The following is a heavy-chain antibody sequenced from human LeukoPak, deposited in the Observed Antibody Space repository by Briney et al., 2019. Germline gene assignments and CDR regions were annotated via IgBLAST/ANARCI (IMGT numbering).Heavy chain of an antibody. D-gene: IGHD5-18*01. J-gene: IGHJ4*02. Sequence: GGSLRLSCAASGLNLSINYMNWVRQAPGKGLEWVANIKQGGSEKYYVDSVKGRFTISRDNAKNSLYLQMNSLRAEDTAVYYCARDRWGYSYGGDWGQGTLVTVSS. CDR2: IKQGGSEK. V-gene: IGHV3-7*01. CDR1: GLNLSINY. CDR3: ARDRWGYSYGGD.